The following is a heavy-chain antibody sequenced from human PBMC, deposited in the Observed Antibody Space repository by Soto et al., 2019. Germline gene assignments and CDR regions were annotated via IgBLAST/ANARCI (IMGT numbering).Heavy chain of an antibody. Sequence: PGGSLRLSCAASGFTFSSYSMNWVRQAPGKGLEWVSYISSSSSTIYYADSVKGRFTISRDNAKNSLYLQMNSLRAEDTAVYYCARDIVVVPAAADSDYWGQGTLVTSPQ. V-gene: IGHV3-48*01. D-gene: IGHD2-2*01. CDR2: ISSSSSTI. CDR1: GFTFSSYS. CDR3: ARDIVVVPAAADSDY. J-gene: IGHJ4*02.